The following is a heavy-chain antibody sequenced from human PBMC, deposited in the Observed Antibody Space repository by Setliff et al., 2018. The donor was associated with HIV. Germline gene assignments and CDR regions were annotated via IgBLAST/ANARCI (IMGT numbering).Heavy chain of an antibody. D-gene: IGHD2-2*01. J-gene: IGHJ3*01. CDR3: ARGHRTSDAFDV. Sequence: PGGSLRLSCAASGFTFINFGLSWVRQAPGKGLEWVAVIAHDGGTQYYADSVLGRFTISRDNSKNTLDLQMNSLRVDDTAIYYCARGHRTSDAFDVWGQGTMVTVSS. V-gene: IGHV3-30*03. CDR1: GFTFINFG. CDR2: IAHDGGTQ.